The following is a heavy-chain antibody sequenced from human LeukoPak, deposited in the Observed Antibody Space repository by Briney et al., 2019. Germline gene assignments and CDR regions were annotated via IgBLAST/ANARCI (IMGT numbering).Heavy chain of an antibody. J-gene: IGHJ4*02. V-gene: IGHV3-9*01. CDR1: GFTFDDYA. CDR3: AKVRRQLLWFGELLN. CDR2: ISWNSGSI. Sequence: GGSLRLSCAASGFTFDDYAMHWVRQAPGKGLEWVSGISWNSGSIGYADSVKGRFTISRDNAKNSLYLQMNSLRAEDTALYYCAKVRRQLLWFGELLNWGQGTLVTVSS. D-gene: IGHD3-10*01.